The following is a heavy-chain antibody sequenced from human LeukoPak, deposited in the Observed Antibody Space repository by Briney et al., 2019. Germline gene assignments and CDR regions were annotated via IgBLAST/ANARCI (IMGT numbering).Heavy chain of an antibody. V-gene: IGHV3-30*02. CDR1: GFTFSSYG. J-gene: IGHJ6*03. D-gene: IGHD3-10*01. CDR3: AKVSGSGSYWGNYYYYYMDV. Sequence: PGGSLRLSCAASGFTFSSYGMHWVRQAPGKGLEWVAFIRYDGSNKYYADSVKGRFTISRDNSKNTLYLQMNSLRAEDTAVYYCAKVSGSGSYWGNYYYYYMDVWGKGTTVTISS. CDR2: IRYDGSNK.